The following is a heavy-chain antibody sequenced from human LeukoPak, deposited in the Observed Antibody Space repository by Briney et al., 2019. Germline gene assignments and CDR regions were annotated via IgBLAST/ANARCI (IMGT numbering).Heavy chain of an antibody. J-gene: IGHJ5*01. CDR3: ARDKVDGYYDSSGYTNWFDP. D-gene: IGHD3-22*01. Sequence: GGSLRLSCAASGFTFSSYAMHWVRQAPGKGLEWVAVISYDGSNKYYADSVKGRFTISRDNSKNTLYLQMNSLRAEDTAVYYCARDKVDGYYDSSGYTNWFDPWGQGTTVAVSS. CDR1: GFTFSSYA. V-gene: IGHV3-30-3*01. CDR2: ISYDGSNK.